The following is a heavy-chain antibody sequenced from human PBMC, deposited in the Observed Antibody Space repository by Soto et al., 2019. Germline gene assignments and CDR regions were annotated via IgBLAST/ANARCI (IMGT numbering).Heavy chain of an antibody. CDR3: ARVTRVVPAAINWFDT. V-gene: IGHV1-8*01. CDR2: MNPNSGNT. D-gene: IGHD2-2*02. J-gene: IGHJ5*02. Sequence: ASVKVSCKASGYTFTSYDINWVRQATGQGLEWMGWMNPNSGNTGYAQKFQGRVTMTRNTSISTAYMELSSLRSEDTAVYYCARVTRVVPAAINWFDTWGQGTLVTVSS. CDR1: GYTFTSYD.